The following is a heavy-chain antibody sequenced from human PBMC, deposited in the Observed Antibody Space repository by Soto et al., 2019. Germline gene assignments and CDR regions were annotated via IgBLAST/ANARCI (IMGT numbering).Heavy chain of an antibody. CDR2: IYHSGST. CDR1: GGSISRGGYS. Sequence: QLQLQESGSGLVKRSQTLSLTCAVSGGSISRGGYSWSWIRQPPGKGLEWIGYIYHSGSTYYNPSLKSRVTVSVDRAKNQVSLKLSSVTAADTAVYYCARAGGLGAVAVDYWGQGTLVTVSS. CDR3: ARAGGLGAVAVDY. V-gene: IGHV4-30-2*01. D-gene: IGHD6-19*01. J-gene: IGHJ4*02.